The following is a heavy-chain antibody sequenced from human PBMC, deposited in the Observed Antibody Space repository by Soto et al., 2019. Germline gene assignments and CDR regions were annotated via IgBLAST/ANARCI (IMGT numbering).Heavy chain of an antibody. CDR3: ARFSVGSCDPTNFLPHNSYYMDV. D-gene: IGHD2-2*01. V-gene: IGHV4-59*01. Sequence: QVQLQESGPGLVKPSETLSLTCTVSGGSISSYYWCWIRQPPGKGLAWIGYIYYSGSTKYKPSLKSRVTIPVDTSKYQFSLKLSSVNAADTAVYYCARFSVGSCDPTNFLPHNSYYMDVWGKGTPVTVSS. J-gene: IGHJ6*03. CDR1: GGSISSYY. CDR2: IYYSGST.